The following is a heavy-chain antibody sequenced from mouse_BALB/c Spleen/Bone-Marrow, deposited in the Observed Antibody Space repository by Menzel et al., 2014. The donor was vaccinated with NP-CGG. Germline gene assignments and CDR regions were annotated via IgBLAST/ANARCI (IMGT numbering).Heavy chain of an antibody. D-gene: IGHD2-3*01. CDR3: AREDGYYVDFDY. V-gene: IGHV1S34*01. CDR2: ISCYNGAT. Sequence: LVKTGASVKISCKASGYSFTGYHMHWVKQSHGKSLEWIGYISCYNGATSYNQKFKGKATFTVDTSSSTAYMQFNSLTSEDSAVYYCAREDGYYVDFDYWGQGTTLTVSS. CDR1: GYSFTGYH. J-gene: IGHJ2*01.